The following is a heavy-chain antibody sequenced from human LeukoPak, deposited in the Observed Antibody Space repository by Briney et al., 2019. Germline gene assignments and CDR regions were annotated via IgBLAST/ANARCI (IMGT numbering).Heavy chain of an antibody. V-gene: IGHV3-7*02. Sequence: GGSLRLSCAVSGFPFSTFWMTWVRQAPGKGLEWVANMKQDGREKYYVDSVKGRFTISRDNAKNSLYLQMNSLRAEDTAVYYCARLVAPRYFDWLHPYYYYYYMDVWGKGTTVTVSS. J-gene: IGHJ6*03. CDR2: MKQDGREK. D-gene: IGHD3-9*01. CDR3: ARLVAPRYFDWLHPYYYYYYMDV. CDR1: GFPFSTFW.